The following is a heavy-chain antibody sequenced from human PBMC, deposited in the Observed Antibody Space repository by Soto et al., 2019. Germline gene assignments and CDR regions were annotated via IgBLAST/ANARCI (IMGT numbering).Heavy chain of an antibody. CDR3: ASPRPFGEHTLFDY. J-gene: IGHJ4*02. V-gene: IGHV1-69*01. CDR2: IIPIFGTA. CDR1: GGTFSSYA. Sequence: QVQLVQSGAEVKKPGSSVKVSCKASGGTFSSYAISWVRQAPGQGLEWMGGIIPIFGTANYAQQFQGRVTITADEATSTAYMELSSLRSEDTAVYYFASPRPFGEHTLFDYWGQGTLVTVSS. D-gene: IGHD3-10*01.